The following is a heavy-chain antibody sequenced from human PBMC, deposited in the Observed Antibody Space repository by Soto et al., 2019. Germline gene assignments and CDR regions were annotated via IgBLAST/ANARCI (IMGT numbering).Heavy chain of an antibody. CDR3: ARRNFWSGIDY. J-gene: IGHJ4*02. CDR2: IYYSGST. D-gene: IGHD3-3*01. Sequence: SEALSVTCTVSGGFISSSSYYWGWIRQPPGKGLEWIGSIYYSGSTYYNPSLKSRVTISVDTSKNQFSLKLSSVTAADTAVYYCARRNFWSGIDYWGQGTLVTVSS. V-gene: IGHV4-39*01. CDR1: GGFISSSSYY.